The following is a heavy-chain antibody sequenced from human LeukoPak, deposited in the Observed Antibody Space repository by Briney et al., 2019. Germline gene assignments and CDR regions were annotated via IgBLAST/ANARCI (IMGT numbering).Heavy chain of an antibody. D-gene: IGHD3-22*01. CDR3: AKGGSSGYVYYYYMDV. CDR1: GFTFSSYG. V-gene: IGHV3-33*06. Sequence: PGRSLRLSCAASGFTFSSYGMHWVRQAPGKGLEWVAILWYDGSTKYYADSVKGRFTISRDNSKNTLYLQRNSLRAEDTAVYYCAKGGSSGYVYYYYMDVWGKGTTVTVSS. J-gene: IGHJ6*03. CDR2: LWYDGSTK.